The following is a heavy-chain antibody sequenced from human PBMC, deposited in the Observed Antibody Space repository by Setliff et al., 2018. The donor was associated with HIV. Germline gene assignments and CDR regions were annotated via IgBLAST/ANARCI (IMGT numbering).Heavy chain of an antibody. D-gene: IGHD3-10*01. Sequence: PGESLKISCAASGLTFRSYWMTWVRQAPGKGLEWVANINQDGSGKNYVDSVKGRFTISRDNAKDSLYLQMNSLRAEDTAVYYCARGAWFGDVFDAFDLWGQGTTVT. V-gene: IGHV3-7*01. J-gene: IGHJ3*01. CDR3: ARGAWFGDVFDAFDL. CDR1: GLTFRSYW. CDR2: INQDGSGK.